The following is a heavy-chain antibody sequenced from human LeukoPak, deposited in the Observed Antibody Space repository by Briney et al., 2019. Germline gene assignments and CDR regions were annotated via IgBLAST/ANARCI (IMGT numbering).Heavy chain of an antibody. V-gene: IGHV3-21*04. J-gene: IGHJ4*02. CDR3: AREGPEYYFDY. D-gene: IGHD1-14*01. CDR2: ISISSNYI. CDR1: GFTFSSHG. Sequence: GGSLRLSCAASGFTFSSHGMNWVRQAPGKGLEWVSSISISSNYIYYADSVKGRFTISRDNAKNSLYLQVNSLRAEDTAVYYCAREGPEYYFDYWGQGTLVTVSS.